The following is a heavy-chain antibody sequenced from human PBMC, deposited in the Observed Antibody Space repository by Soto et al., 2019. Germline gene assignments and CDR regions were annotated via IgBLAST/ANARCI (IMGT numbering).Heavy chain of an antibody. CDR2: IYPGDSHT. J-gene: IGHJ4*02. CDR3: ARQSVADNSMGY. Sequence: PGESLKISCKGSGYTFTSYWIGWVRQMPGKGLEWMGIIYPGDSHTIYSPSFQGQVTFSADKSITTAYPQWSSLKASDTAIYYCARQSVADNSMGYWGQGTLVTVSS. CDR1: GYTFTSYW. V-gene: IGHV5-51*01. D-gene: IGHD1-20*01.